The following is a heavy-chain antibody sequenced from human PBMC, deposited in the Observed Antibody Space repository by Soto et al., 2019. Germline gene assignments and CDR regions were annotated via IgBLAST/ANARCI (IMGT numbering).Heavy chain of an antibody. CDR3: ARGGDGYNPYNWFDP. V-gene: IGHV1-2*04. CDR2: INPNSGGT. Sequence: QVQLVQSGAEVKKPGASVKVSCKASGYTFTGYYMHWVRQAPGQGLEWMGWINPNSGGTNYAQKFQGWVTTTRDTSISTAYRELSRLRSDDTAVYYCARGGDGYNPYNWFDPWGQGTLVTVSS. J-gene: IGHJ5*02. D-gene: IGHD3-16*01. CDR1: GYTFTGYY.